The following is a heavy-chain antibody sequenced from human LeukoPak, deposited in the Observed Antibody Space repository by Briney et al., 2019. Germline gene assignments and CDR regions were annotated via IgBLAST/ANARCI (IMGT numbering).Heavy chain of an antibody. J-gene: IGHJ4*02. CDR1: GLTVSNNY. V-gene: IGHV3-53*01. Sequence: GGSLRLSCAASGLTVSNNYISWVRQAQGKGLEWVSVIYSGGSTYYAESVKGRFSISRDNSKNTVYLQMNSLRAEDTAVYYCARQFSGWHYFDYWGQGTLVTVS. CDR2: IYSGGST. D-gene: IGHD6-19*01. CDR3: ARQFSGWHYFDY.